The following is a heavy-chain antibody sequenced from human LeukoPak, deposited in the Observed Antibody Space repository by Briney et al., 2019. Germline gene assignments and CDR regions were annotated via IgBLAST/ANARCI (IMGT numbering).Heavy chain of an antibody. Sequence: SETLSLTCTVSGGSISSSSYYWGWLRQPPGKGLEWIGSIYYSGSTYYNPSLKSRVTISVDTSKNQFSLRLSSVTPADTAVYYCARKYYYDSERGAFDMWGQGTVVSVTS. CDR3: ARKYYYDSERGAFDM. V-gene: IGHV4-39*07. D-gene: IGHD3-22*01. J-gene: IGHJ3*02. CDR1: GGSISSSSYY. CDR2: IYYSGST.